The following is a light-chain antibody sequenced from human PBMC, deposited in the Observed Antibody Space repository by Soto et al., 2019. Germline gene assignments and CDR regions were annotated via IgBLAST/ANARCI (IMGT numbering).Light chain of an antibody. CDR3: QQYNNWPPWT. J-gene: IGKJ1*01. Sequence: EIVMTQSPATLSVSPGERATLSCRASQSVSSNLAWYQQKPGQAPRLLIYGASTRATGIPARFSGSGSGTEFTHTIGSRQSEDVAVYYCQQYNNWPPWTFGQGTKVEIK. CDR2: GAS. CDR1: QSVSSN. V-gene: IGKV3-15*01.